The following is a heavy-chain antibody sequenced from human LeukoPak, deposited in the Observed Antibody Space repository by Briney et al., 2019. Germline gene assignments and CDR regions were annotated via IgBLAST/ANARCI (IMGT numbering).Heavy chain of an antibody. CDR3: ARDLRGYSYGYHYYYYMGV. Sequence: ASVKVSCKPSGYTFTGYYMHWVGQAPGQGLEGMGWINPKIGGRNYAQKVQGRVTRTRDTSISTAYMELSSLRSDDTAVYYCARDLRGYSYGYHYYYYMGVWGKGTTVTVSS. CDR2: INPKIGGR. V-gene: IGHV1-2*02. CDR1: GYTFTGYY. J-gene: IGHJ6*03. D-gene: IGHD5-18*01.